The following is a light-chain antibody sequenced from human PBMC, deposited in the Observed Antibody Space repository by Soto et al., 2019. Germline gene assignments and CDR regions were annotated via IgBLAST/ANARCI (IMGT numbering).Light chain of an antibody. V-gene: IGKV1D-12*01. CDR1: QAISTW. CDR3: QQSNSFPRT. Sequence: DIQMTQSPSSVSASVGDRVTITYRASQAISTWLAWYQQKPGKAPKLLIYAASNLQTGVPSRFSGSVSGTDFTLTSSSLQPEDFESYYCQQSNSFPRTFGQGTKVEIK. CDR2: AAS. J-gene: IGKJ1*01.